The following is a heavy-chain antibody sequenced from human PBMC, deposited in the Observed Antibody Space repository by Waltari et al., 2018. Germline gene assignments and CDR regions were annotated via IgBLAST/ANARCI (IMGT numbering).Heavy chain of an antibody. CDR1: GGSISKSSYY. D-gene: IGHD6-19*01. V-gene: IGHV4-39*01. CDR2: FYSSGST. J-gene: IGHJ4*02. Sequence: QLQLQESGPGLVKPSETLSHACTVFGGSISKSSYYWGRLRQPPGKGLEWIGSFYSSGSTYYNPSLKTRVTISVDTSKNQFSLKLSSVTAADTAVYYCARWRREAVADYWGQGTLVTVSS. CDR3: ARWRREAVADY.